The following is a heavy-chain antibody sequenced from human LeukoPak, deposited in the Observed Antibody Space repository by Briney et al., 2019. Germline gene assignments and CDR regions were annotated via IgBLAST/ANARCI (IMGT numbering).Heavy chain of an antibody. CDR1: GFAFGTYG. CDR3: ARGRVVDLSLRYQEGFEY. CDR2: IHFDGSNS. Sequence: GGSLRLSCVASGFAFGTYGIHWVRQAPGKGREWIGFIHFDGSNSFYANSAKGRFSISRDNSRNILYLQMNSLTAEDTAFYYCARGRVVDLSLRYQEGFEYWGQGTQVTVSS. V-gene: IGHV3-30*02. J-gene: IGHJ4*02. D-gene: IGHD3-16*02.